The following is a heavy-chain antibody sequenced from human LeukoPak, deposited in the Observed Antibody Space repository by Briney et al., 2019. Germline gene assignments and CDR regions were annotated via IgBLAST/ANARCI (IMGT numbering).Heavy chain of an antibody. CDR3: ARDRGYTYGHPLDY. CDR1: GFTFSTYV. Sequence: QAGGSPRLSCAASGFTFSTYVIHWVRQAPGKGLEWVALIWHDGSNKYYGDSVKDRFTVSRDNSKNTLYLQMDSLRDEDTAVYYCARDRGYTYGHPLDYWGQGTLVTVSS. D-gene: IGHD5-18*01. J-gene: IGHJ4*02. V-gene: IGHV3-33*01. CDR2: IWHDGSNK.